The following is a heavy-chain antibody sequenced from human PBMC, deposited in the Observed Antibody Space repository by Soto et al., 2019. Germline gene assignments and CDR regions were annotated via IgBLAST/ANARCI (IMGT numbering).Heavy chain of an antibody. J-gene: IGHJ4*02. CDR1: GDSISNYY. CDR3: ARYCDGAKCLDH. V-gene: IGHV4-59*01. D-gene: IGHD2-21*01. Sequence: PSETLSLTCIVSGDSISNYYLSWIRQPPGKGLEWIGYVSNSGSTNYNPSLKSRVSMSVDTSKNQISLKLSSVAAADTAVYFCARYCDGAKCLDHWGQGTPVTVSS. CDR2: VSNSGST.